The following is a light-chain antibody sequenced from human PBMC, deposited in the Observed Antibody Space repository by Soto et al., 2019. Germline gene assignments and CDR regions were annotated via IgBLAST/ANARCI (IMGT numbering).Light chain of an antibody. CDR2: GAY. J-gene: IGKJ3*01. V-gene: IGKV3-15*01. CDR3: QQYHNWPPFT. Sequence: EIVMTQSPATLSVSPGETATLSCRASQSVGSHLAWYQQKPGQAPRLLIYGAYYRATGIPARFSGSGSETDFTLTISSLQSEDFAVYYCQQYHNWPPFTFVPGTKVDV. CDR1: QSVGSH.